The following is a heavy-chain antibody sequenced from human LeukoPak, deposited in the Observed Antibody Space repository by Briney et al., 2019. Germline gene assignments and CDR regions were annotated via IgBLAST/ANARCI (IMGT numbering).Heavy chain of an antibody. Sequence: GGSLRLSCAASGFTFSGSAMHWVRQASGKGLEWVGRIRGKANNYATAYAASVKGRFTISRDDSKNTAYLQMNSLKTEDTAVYYCAKGWSTYYYYYYMDVWGKGTTVTVSS. CDR3: AKGWSTYYYYYYMDV. CDR1: GFTFSGSA. D-gene: IGHD5/OR15-5a*01. J-gene: IGHJ6*03. CDR2: IRGKANNYAT. V-gene: IGHV3-73*01.